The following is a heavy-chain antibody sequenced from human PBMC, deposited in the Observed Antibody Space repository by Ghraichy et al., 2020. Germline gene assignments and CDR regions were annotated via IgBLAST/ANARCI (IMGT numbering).Heavy chain of an antibody. CDR2: IYYSGST. D-gene: IGHD1-26*01. Sequence: ETLSLTCTVSGGSISSSSYYWGWIRQPPGKGLEWIGSIYYSGSTYYNPSLKSRVTISVDTSKNQFSLKLSSVTAADTAVYYCARRGIGWELGSYYYGMDVWGQGTTVTVSS. CDR3: ARRGIGWELGSYYYGMDV. CDR1: GGSISSSSYY. V-gene: IGHV4-39*01. J-gene: IGHJ6*02.